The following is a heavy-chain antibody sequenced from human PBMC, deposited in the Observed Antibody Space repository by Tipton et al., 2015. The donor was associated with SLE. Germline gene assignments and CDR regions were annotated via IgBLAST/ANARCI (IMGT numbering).Heavy chain of an antibody. CDR3: ATTYGAGNSPTGASWVRSYDQMDV. Sequence: LRLSCTVSGDSISNYFCTWIRQSPGTGLEWIGYAYYSGSTNYNPSLKSRVTISVDTSKNQFSLNLSAVTAADTAVYYCATTYGAGNSPTGASWVRSYDQMDVWGKGTTVAVSS. J-gene: IGHJ6*04. D-gene: IGHD2-21*01. CDR2: AYYSGST. V-gene: IGHV4-59*01. CDR1: GDSISNYF.